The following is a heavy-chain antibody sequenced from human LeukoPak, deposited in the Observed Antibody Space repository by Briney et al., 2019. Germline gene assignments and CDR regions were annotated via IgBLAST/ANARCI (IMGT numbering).Heavy chain of an antibody. CDR1: DDSITMYY. J-gene: IGHJ6*03. CDR3: ARGRVSSSTWYSTYYYFFYMDF. D-gene: IGHD4-11*01. CDR2: VDHTGST. Sequence: SETLSLTCTVSDDSITMYYWTWIRQPPGKGLEWNGYVDHTGSTKFSPSLNGRVSISRDTSNNLFSLRLRSVTAADTAVYFCARGRVSSSTWYSTYYYFFYMDFWGKGTTVTVSS. V-gene: IGHV4-59*01.